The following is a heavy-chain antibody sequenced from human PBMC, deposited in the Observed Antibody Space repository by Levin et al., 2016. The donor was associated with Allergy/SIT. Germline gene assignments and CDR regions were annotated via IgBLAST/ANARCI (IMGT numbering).Heavy chain of an antibody. Sequence: WIRQPPGKGLEWIGSIYYSGSTYYNPSLKSRVTISVDTSKNQFSLKLSSVTAADTAVYYCARLDIVATIDYWGQGTLVTVSS. CDR2: IYYSGST. J-gene: IGHJ4*02. V-gene: IGHV4-39*01. CDR3: ARLDIVATIDY. D-gene: IGHD5-12*01.